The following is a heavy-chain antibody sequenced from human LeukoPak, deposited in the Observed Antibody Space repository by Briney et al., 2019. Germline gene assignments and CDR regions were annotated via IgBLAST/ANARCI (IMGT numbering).Heavy chain of an antibody. CDR2: INSDGSST. D-gene: IGHD5-12*01. J-gene: IGHJ4*02. CDR3: ARVVGDGATYGPFDY. CDR1: GFTFSGYS. Sequence: GGSLRLSCAASGFTFSGYSLNWVRQVPGKGLVWVSRINSDGSSTSYADSVKGRFTISRDNAKNTLYLQMNSLRAEDTAVYYCARVVGDGATYGPFDYWGQGTLVTVSS. V-gene: IGHV3-74*01.